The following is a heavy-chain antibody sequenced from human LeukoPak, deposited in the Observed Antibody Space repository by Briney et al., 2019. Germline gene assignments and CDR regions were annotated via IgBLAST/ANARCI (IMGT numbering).Heavy chain of an antibody. D-gene: IGHD3-22*01. J-gene: IGHJ4*02. CDR3: ARLSQTPDYYGSGGYFYLGY. V-gene: IGHV1-8*01. CDR1: RYTFSSYD. Sequence: GASVRVSCKGYRYTFSSYDINWVRQAPGQGLEWMGWMNPNTGNTGYAPKFQGRVTMTRDTSISTAYMELRGLRSEDTAVYYCARLSQTPDYYGSGGYFYLGYWGQGTRVTVS. CDR2: MNPNTGNT.